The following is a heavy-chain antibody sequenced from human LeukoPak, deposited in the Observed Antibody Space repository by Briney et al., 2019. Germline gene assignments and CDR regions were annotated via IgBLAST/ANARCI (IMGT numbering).Heavy chain of an antibody. V-gene: IGHV4-34*01. D-gene: IGHD4-17*01. CDR3: ARASETDYGDKGDAFDI. Sequence: SETLSLTCAVYGGSFSGYYWSWIRQPPGKGLEWIGEINHSGSTNYNPSLKSRVTRSVDTSKNQFSLKLSSVTAADAAGYYCARASETDYGDKGDAFDIWGQGTMVTVSS. J-gene: IGHJ3*02. CDR2: INHSGST. CDR1: GGSFSGYY.